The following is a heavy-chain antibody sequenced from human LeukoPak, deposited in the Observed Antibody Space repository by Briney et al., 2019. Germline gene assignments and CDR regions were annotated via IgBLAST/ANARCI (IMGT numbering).Heavy chain of an antibody. V-gene: IGHV4-39*01. CDR2: IYSSGST. J-gene: IGHJ4*01. D-gene: IGHD6-25*01. CDR3: AKSGGYGLIDY. Sequence: SETLSLTCTVSGVSISSSSYYWGWIRQPPGKGLEWIGRIYSSGSTYYNSSLKSRVTISIDTSKNQVSLKMSSVTAADTAVYYCAKSGGYGLIDYWGQGTLVTVSS. CDR1: GVSISSSSYY.